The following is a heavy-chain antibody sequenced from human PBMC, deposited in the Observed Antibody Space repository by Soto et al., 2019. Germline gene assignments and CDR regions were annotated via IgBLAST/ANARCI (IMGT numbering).Heavy chain of an antibody. CDR2: IYYSGRT. D-gene: IGHD2-2*02. V-gene: IGHV4-59*01. CDR1: GGSISSYY. CDR3: ARGYCSSTSCYIWDNWFDP. J-gene: IGHJ5*02. Sequence: QVQLQESGPGLVKPSETLSLTCTVSGGSISSYYWSWIRQPPGKGLEWIGHIYYSGRTNYNPSLKSRVTISVDTSKNQFSLKLSSVTAADTAVYYCARGYCSSTSCYIWDNWFDPWGQGTLVTVSS.